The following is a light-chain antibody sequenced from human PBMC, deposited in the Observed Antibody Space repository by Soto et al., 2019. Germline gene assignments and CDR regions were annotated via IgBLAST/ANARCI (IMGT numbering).Light chain of an antibody. CDR1: QSIYTF. J-gene: IGKJ1*01. CDR3: QHYGGSPRGT. V-gene: IGKV3-20*01. Sequence: EIVLTQSPATLSLSPGERATLSCRASQSIYTFLAWYQHRPGQVPRLLIHDASARAAGIPARFNGSGSATDFTLTISRLEPEDLAVYYCQHYGGSPRGTFGQGTKVDNK. CDR2: DAS.